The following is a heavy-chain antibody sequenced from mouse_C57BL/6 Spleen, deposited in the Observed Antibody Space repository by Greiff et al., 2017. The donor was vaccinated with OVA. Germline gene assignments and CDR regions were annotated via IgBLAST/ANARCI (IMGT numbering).Heavy chain of an antibody. J-gene: IGHJ3*01. CDR1: GFTFSDYG. CDR2: ISSGSSTI. D-gene: IGHD1-1*01. Sequence: DVMLVESGGGLVKPGGSLKLSCAASGFTFSDYGMHWVRQAPEKGLEWVAYISSGSSTIYYADTVKGRFTISRDNAKNTLFLQMTSLRSEDTAMYYCATHSHYYGSSLFAYWGQGTLVTVSA. V-gene: IGHV5-17*01. CDR3: ATHSHYYGSSLFAY.